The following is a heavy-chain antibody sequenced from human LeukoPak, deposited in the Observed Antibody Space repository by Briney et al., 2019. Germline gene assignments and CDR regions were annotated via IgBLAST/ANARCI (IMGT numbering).Heavy chain of an antibody. CDR3: ARGRATYIHSQYYYYMDV. Sequence: SVKVSCQASGGTFLSYAISRVRQARGQGLEWMGVIIPIFNTSNYAQRFQGRVTITADESTSTGYMELSRMSSEDTAVYYGARGRATYIHSQYYYYMDVWGKGTTVTVSS. V-gene: IGHV1-69*13. D-gene: IGHD3-10*01. J-gene: IGHJ6*03. CDR1: GGTFLSYA. CDR2: IIPIFNTS.